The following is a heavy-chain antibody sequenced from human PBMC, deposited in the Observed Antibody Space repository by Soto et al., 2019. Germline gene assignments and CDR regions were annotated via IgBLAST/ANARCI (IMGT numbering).Heavy chain of an antibody. D-gene: IGHD2-21*02. V-gene: IGHV1-69*01. Sequence: QVQLVQSGAEVKNPGASVQVSCKASGGTFSSYAISWVRQAPGQGREWMGGIIPIFGTANYAQKFQGRVTIIADESTSSAYMELSSLRSEDTEVYYVVRGEGVTAIYFDCWGHETMVTVSS. J-gene: IGHJ4*01. CDR1: GGTFSSYA. CDR3: VRGEGVTAIYFDC. CDR2: IIPIFGTA.